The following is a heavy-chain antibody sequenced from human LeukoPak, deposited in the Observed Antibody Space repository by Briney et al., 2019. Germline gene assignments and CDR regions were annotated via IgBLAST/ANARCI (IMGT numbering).Heavy chain of an antibody. CDR2: IKQDVSEK. Sequence: GGSLRLSCAASGFTFSSYLMSWVPQAPGKGLEWVANIKQDVSEKYYVDSVKGRFTISRDNAKNSLYLQMNSLRAEDTAVYYCARLSIAAAGTEWFDPWGQGTLVTVSS. D-gene: IGHD6-13*01. J-gene: IGHJ5*02. V-gene: IGHV3-7*01. CDR3: ARLSIAAAGTEWFDP. CDR1: GFTFSSYL.